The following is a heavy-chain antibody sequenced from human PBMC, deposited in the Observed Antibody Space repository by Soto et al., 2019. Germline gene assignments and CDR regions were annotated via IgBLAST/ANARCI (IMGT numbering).Heavy chain of an antibody. CDR3: ARRHRTTGFTSGWYVDY. D-gene: IGHD6-19*01. Sequence: PGESLKISCNGSGYSFNTFWIGWVRQTPGKGLEWMGMVHPSDSESRYTPSFHGQVTMSADESISTVYLHWSSLKASDSGIYYCARRHRTTGFTSGWYVDYWGQGTLVTVSS. J-gene: IGHJ4*02. V-gene: IGHV5-51*01. CDR1: GYSFNTFW. CDR2: VHPSDSES.